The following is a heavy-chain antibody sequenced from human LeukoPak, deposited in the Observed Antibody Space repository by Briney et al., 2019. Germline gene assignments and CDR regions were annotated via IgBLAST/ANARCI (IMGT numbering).Heavy chain of an antibody. D-gene: IGHD6-19*01. CDR1: GYTFTSYG. V-gene: IGHV1-2*02. J-gene: IGHJ4*02. CDR2: INPRSGGT. Sequence: ASVKVSCKASGYTFTSYGVTWVRQAPGQGLEWMGWINPRSGGTNYAQKFQGRVTMTRDTSISTAYMELSSLTSDDTAVYYCARVDQWPDWGQGTLVTVSS. CDR3: ARVDQWPD.